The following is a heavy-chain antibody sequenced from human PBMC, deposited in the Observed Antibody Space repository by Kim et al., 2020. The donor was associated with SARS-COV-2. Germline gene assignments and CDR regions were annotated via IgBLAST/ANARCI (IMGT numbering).Heavy chain of an antibody. D-gene: IGHD1-26*01. V-gene: IGHV4-39*07. CDR2: IYYSGST. Sequence: SETLSLTCTVSGGSISSSSYYWGWIRQPPGKGLEWIGSIYYSGSTYYNPSLKSRVTISVDTSKNQFSLKLSSVTAADTAVYYCARIQKWELLRTYYYYYGMDVWGQGTTVTVSS. CDR3: ARIQKWELLRTYYYYYGMDV. CDR1: GGSISSSSYY. J-gene: IGHJ6*02.